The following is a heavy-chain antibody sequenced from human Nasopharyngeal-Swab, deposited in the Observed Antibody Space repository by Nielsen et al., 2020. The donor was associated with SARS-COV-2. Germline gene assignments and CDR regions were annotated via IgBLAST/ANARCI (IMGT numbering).Heavy chain of an antibody. D-gene: IGHD3-10*01. J-gene: IGHJ4*02. Sequence: WIRQPPGKGLEWVSSISSSSSYIYYADSVKGRFTISRDNAKNSLYLQMNSLRAEDTAVYYWAVEGEGREEKEDCNYWGQGTLVTVSS. V-gene: IGHV3-21*01. CDR3: AVEGEGREEKEDCNY. CDR2: ISSSSSYI.